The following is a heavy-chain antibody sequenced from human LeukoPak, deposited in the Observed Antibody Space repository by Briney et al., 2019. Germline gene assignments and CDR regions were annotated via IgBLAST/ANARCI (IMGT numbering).Heavy chain of an antibody. CDR2: ISTYNGNT. D-gene: IGHD3-10*01. CDR3: AGGGRGFGELPNDC. J-gene: IGHJ4*02. V-gene: IGHV1-18*01. Sequence: ASSKVSCKPSVYTFTSYGISSGRQAPGQGLEWMGWISTYNGNTNYAQKLQGRVTMTTDTSTSTAYMELRSRRSDDTAVYYCAGGGRGFGELPNDCWGQGTLVTVS. CDR1: VYTFTSYG.